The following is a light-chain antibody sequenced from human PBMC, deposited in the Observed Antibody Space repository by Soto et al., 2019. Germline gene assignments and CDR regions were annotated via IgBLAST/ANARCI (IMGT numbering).Light chain of an antibody. CDR2: GAS. Sequence: EIVMTQSPATLSVSPGERATLSCRASQTVSNSLAWYQQKPGQAPRLLIYGASTRATGISVRFSGSGSGTEVTLTISSLQSEDFAVYYCQQYVDWPLTFGGGTKVEIK. CDR3: QQYVDWPLT. J-gene: IGKJ4*01. CDR1: QTVSNS. V-gene: IGKV3D-15*01.